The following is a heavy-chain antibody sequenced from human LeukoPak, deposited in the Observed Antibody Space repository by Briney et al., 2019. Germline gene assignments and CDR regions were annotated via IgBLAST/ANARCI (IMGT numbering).Heavy chain of an antibody. CDR3: ASGHYYYYYGMDV. Sequence: GGSLRLSCAASGFTFSSYAMSWVRQAPGKGLEWVSVIYSGGSTYYADSVKGRFTISRHNSKNTLYLQMNSLRAEDTAVYYCASGHYYYYYGMDVWGQGTTVTVSS. V-gene: IGHV3-53*04. CDR1: GFTFSSYA. J-gene: IGHJ6*02. CDR2: IYSGGST.